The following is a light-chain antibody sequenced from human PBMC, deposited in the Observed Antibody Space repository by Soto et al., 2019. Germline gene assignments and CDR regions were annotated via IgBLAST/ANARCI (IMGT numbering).Light chain of an antibody. V-gene: IGLV2-14*01. Sequence: QSALTQPASVSGSPGQSITISCTGTSSDVGGYNYVSWYQHHPGEAPQLIIFEVTKRPSGVPYRFSGSKSANTASLTISGLQAEDEADYFCNSYTTSATYVFGSGTKLTVL. CDR3: NSYTTSATYV. CDR1: SSDVGGYNY. CDR2: EVT. J-gene: IGLJ1*01.